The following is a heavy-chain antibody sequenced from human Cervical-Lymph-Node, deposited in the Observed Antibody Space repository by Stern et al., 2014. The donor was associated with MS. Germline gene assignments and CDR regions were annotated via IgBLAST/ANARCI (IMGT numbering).Heavy chain of an antibody. V-gene: IGHV1-69*09. CDR3: ARGVVSNRAAATLHNLFDP. D-gene: IGHD2-15*01. Sequence: VHLVESGAEVKKPGSSLNVSCKTSGGTFSSSYAITWMRPAPGQGLEWMGRIIPILGLANYAQKFQGRVTITADTSTSTTYMELSSLTSEDTAVYYCARGVVSNRAAATLHNLFDPWGQGTLVTVSS. J-gene: IGHJ5*02. CDR1: GGTFSSSYA. CDR2: IIPILGLA.